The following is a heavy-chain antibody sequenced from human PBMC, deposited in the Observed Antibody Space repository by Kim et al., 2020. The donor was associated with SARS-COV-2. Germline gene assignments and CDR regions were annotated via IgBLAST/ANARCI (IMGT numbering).Heavy chain of an antibody. CDR3: ARDRQRAGTGVDY. V-gene: IGHV6-1*01. J-gene: IGHJ4*02. D-gene: IGHD6-19*01. Sequence: ALSVKGRITINQDTSTNHFSLQLNSVTPEDTAVYYCARDRQRAGTGVDYWGQGTLVTVSS.